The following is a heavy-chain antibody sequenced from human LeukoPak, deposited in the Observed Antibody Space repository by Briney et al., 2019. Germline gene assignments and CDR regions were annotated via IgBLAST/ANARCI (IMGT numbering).Heavy chain of an antibody. CDR3: AKDQGISSAAAGTLDY. CDR2: ISGSGGST. D-gene: IGHD6-13*01. V-gene: IGHV3-23*01. CDR1: GFTFSSYA. J-gene: IGHJ4*02. Sequence: PGGSLRPSCAASGFTFSSYAMSWVRQAPEKGLEWVSAISGSGGSTYYADSVKGRFTISRDNSKNTLYLQMNSLRAEDTAVYYCAKDQGISSAAAGTLDYWGQGTLVTVSS.